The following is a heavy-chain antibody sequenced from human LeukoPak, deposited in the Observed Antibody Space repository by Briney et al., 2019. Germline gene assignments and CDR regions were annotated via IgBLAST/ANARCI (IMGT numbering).Heavy chain of an antibody. J-gene: IGHJ4*02. D-gene: IGHD6-19*01. CDR2: ISGSGGST. V-gene: IGHV3-23*01. CDR1: XXTFSSYA. CDR3: AKDRGGGGWFFDY. Sequence: GGSLRXXCXAXXXTFSSYAMSWVXQAPGKGLEWVSAISGSGGSTYYADSVKGRFTISRDNSKNTLYLQMNSLRAEDTAVYYCAKDRGGGGWFFDYWGQGTLVTVSS.